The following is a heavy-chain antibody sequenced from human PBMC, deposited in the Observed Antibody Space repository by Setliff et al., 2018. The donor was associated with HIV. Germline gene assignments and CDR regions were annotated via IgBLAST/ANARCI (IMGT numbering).Heavy chain of an antibody. CDR3: AIYYYFYLDV. CDR1: GGTFSSYA. J-gene: IGHJ6*03. Sequence: RASVKVSCKASGGTFSSYAISWVRQAPGQGLEWMGWSHTYNGNVNYARKFRGRVTMTTDASTNTAFMELSNLRSDDTAIYYCAIYYYFYLDVWGKGTPVTVSS. V-gene: IGHV1-18*01. CDR2: SHTYNGNV.